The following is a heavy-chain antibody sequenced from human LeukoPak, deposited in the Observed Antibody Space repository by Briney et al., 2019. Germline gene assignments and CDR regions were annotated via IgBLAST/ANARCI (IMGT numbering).Heavy chain of an antibody. D-gene: IGHD2-15*01. CDR2: IWYDGSGK. CDR3: ARDWCGGGSCYYFDH. J-gene: IGHJ4*02. Sequence: PGGSLRLSCAASGFTFSNSGMHWVRQPPGKGLEWVALIWYDGSGKYYADSVKGRFTISRDNSKNTLYLQMNSLRAEDTAVYYCARDWCGGGSCYYFDHWGQGTLVTVSS. V-gene: IGHV3-33*01. CDR1: GFTFSNSG.